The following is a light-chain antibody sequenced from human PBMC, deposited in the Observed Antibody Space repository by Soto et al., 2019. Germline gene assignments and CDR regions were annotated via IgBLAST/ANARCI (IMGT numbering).Light chain of an antibody. CDR1: NSNIGRYS. J-gene: IGLJ3*02. Sequence: QSVLTQPPSLSGTPGQRGTIACSGSNSNIGRYSVNWYQHFPGTAPKILIYSDDERPSGVPDRFSGSKSGTPASLAISGLELEDGAEYYCAAGDDNLDGTLFGGGTKLTVL. CDR2: SDD. CDR3: AAGDDNLDGTL. V-gene: IGLV1-44*01.